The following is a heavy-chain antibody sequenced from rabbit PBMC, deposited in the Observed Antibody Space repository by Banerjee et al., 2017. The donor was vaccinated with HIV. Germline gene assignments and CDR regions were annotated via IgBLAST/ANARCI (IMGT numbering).Heavy chain of an antibody. J-gene: IGHJ4*01. CDR2: IDIGNRYT. Sequence: QSLEESGGDLVKPGASLTLTCTASGFSFSSYYYMCWVRQAPGKGLEWIGCIDIGNRYTYYASWAKGRFTISKTSSTTVTLQMTSLTVADMATYFCARTYDSGTGYGYLFNLWGPGTLVTVS. CDR3: ARTYDSGTGYGYLFNL. V-gene: IGHV1S40*01. CDR1: GFSFSSYYY. D-gene: IGHD6-1*01.